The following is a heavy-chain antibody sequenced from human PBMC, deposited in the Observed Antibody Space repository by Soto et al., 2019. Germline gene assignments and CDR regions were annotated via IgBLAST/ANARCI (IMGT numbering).Heavy chain of an antibody. Sequence: SGTLSLTGAVSVGSISGGGYSWSWIRQPPGKGLEWIGYIYHSGSTYYNPSLKSRVTISVDRSKNQFSLKLSSVTAADTAVYYCARVPGPWGQGTLVTVSS. CDR3: ARVPGP. V-gene: IGHV4-30-2*01. J-gene: IGHJ5*02. CDR2: IYHSGST. CDR1: VGSISGGGYS.